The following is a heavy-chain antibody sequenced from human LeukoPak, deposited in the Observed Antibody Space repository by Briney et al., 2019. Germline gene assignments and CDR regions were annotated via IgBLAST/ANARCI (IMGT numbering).Heavy chain of an antibody. CDR1: GFTFSSYA. V-gene: IGHV3-23*01. Sequence: GGSLRLSCAASGFTFSSYAMSWVRQAPGKGLEWVSAISGSGGSTYYADSVKGRFTISRDNSKNTLYLQMNSLRAEDTAVYYCARDPMYCSSTSCYYYYGMDVWGQGTTVTVSS. J-gene: IGHJ6*02. CDR2: ISGSGGST. CDR3: ARDPMYCSSTSCYYYYGMDV. D-gene: IGHD2-2*01.